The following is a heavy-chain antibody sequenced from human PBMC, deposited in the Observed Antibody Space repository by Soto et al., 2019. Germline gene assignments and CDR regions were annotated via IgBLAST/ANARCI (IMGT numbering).Heavy chain of an antibody. J-gene: IGHJ4*02. CDR3: ARDVSMNGDYS. CDR2: ISYDGSNK. CDR1: GFTFSSYG. D-gene: IGHD4-17*01. Sequence: GGSLRLSCAASGFTFSSYGMHWVRQAPGKGLEWVAVISYDGSNKYYADSVKGRFTISRDNSKNTLYLQMNSLRSDDTAVYYCARDVSMNGDYSWGQGTLVTVSS. V-gene: IGHV3-30*03.